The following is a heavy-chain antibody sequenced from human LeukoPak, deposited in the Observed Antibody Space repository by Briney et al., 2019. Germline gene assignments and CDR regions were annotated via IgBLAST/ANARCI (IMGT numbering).Heavy chain of an antibody. Sequence: SETLSLTCTVSGGSISSSNYYWGWIRQPPGKGLEWIGSIYYSGSTYYNPSLKSRVTISIDTSKNQFSLKLSSVTAADTAVYYCARIYYDFWSGTHRFDPWGQGTLVTVSS. CDR2: IYYSGST. V-gene: IGHV4-39*07. D-gene: IGHD3-3*01. CDR3: ARIYYDFWSGTHRFDP. CDR1: GGSISSSNYY. J-gene: IGHJ5*02.